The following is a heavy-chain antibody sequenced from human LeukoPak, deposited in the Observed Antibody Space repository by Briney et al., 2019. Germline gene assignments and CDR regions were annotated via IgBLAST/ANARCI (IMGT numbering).Heavy chain of an antibody. CDR3: ARVFKGRIEVPDAFDI. V-gene: IGHV4-4*07. CDR2: VFTSGIISGNT. J-gene: IGHJ3*02. CDR1: GGSISSYY. Sequence: SETLSLTCTVSGGSISSYYWSWIRQPPGKGLEWIGRVFTSGIISGNTNYNPSLKSRVTMSVDTSKNQFSLKLSSVTAADTAVYYCARVFKGRIEVPDAFDIWGQGTMVTVSS. D-gene: IGHD2-21*01.